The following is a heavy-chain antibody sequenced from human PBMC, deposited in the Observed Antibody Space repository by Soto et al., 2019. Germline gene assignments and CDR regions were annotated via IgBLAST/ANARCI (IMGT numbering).Heavy chain of an antibody. J-gene: IGHJ4*02. CDR3: ARGGLRFLEWLLDY. Sequence: GGSLRLSCAASGFTFSSYGMHWVRQAPGKGLEWVAVIWYDGSNKYYADSVKGRFTISRDNSKNTLYLQMNSLRAEDTAVYYCARGGLRFLEWLLDYWGQGTLVTVSS. CDR2: IWYDGSNK. V-gene: IGHV3-33*01. D-gene: IGHD3-3*01. CDR1: GFTFSSYG.